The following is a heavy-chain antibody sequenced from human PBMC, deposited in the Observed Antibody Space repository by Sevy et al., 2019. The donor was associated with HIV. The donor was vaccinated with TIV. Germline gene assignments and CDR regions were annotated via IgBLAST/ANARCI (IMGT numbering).Heavy chain of an antibody. D-gene: IGHD2-15*01. CDR3: ASSSDIGYCSGGSCYFPQYYYYYYGMDV. V-gene: IGHV1-3*01. CDR2: INAGNGNT. CDR1: GYTFTSYA. Sequence: ASVKVSCKASGYTFTSYAMHWVRQAPGQRLEWMGWINAGNGNTKYSQKFQGRVTITRDTSASTDYMEMSSLRSEDTAVYYCASSSDIGYCSGGSCYFPQYYYYYYGMDVWGQGTTVTVSS. J-gene: IGHJ6*02.